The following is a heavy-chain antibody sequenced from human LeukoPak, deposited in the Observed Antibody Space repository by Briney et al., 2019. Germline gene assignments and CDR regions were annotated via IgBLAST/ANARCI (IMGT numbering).Heavy chain of an antibody. D-gene: IGHD3-16*01. CDR1: GFTFSSYW. CDR2: INSDGTST. CDR3: ARDNSAWGRYYFDY. V-gene: IGHV3-74*01. Sequence: GGSLRLSCAASGFTFSSYWMHWVRQAPGKGLVWVSHINSDGTSTSSADSMKGRFTISRDNAKSTLYLQMNSLRAEDTAVYYCARDNSAWGRYYFDYWGQGTLVTVSS. J-gene: IGHJ4*02.